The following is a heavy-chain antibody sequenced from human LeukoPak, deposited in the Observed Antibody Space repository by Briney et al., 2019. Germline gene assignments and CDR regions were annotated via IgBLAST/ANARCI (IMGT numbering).Heavy chain of an antibody. Sequence: ASVKVSCKASGYTFTSYDINWVRPAAGQGLEWMGWMNPNSGNTGYAQKFQGRVTITRNTSIDTAYMEVSSLRSEDTAVYYCARRDCSGGTCRTRVFDYWGQGTLVTVSS. D-gene: IGHD2-15*01. CDR3: ARRDCSGGTCRTRVFDY. V-gene: IGHV1-8*01. CDR1: GYTFTSYD. CDR2: MNPNSGNT. J-gene: IGHJ4*02.